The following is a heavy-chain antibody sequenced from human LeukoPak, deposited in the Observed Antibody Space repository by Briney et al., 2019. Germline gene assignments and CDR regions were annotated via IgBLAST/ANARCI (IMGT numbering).Heavy chain of an antibody. V-gene: IGHV3-74*01. Sequence: AGGSLRLSCAASEFTFSSYWMHWVRQAPGKGLLWVSRISSDGSITDYADSVKGRFTISRDNAKNTLYLQMNSLSAEDTAVYYCARDGNWHFDYWGQGTLVTVSS. CDR3: ARDGNWHFDY. CDR2: ISSDGSIT. D-gene: IGHD4-23*01. J-gene: IGHJ4*02. CDR1: EFTFSSYW.